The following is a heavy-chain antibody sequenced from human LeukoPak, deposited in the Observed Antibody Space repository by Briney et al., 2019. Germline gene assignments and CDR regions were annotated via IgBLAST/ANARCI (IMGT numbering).Heavy chain of an antibody. D-gene: IGHD3-22*01. J-gene: IGHJ3*02. V-gene: IGHV3-23*01. Sequence: GGSLRLSCAASGFTFSSYAMSWVRQAPGKGLEWVSAISGSGGSTYYADSVKGRFTISRDNSKNTLYLQMNSLRAEDTAVYYCAKDFGYYDSSGADAFDIWGQGTMVTVSS. CDR3: AKDFGYYDSSGADAFDI. CDR1: GFTFSSYA. CDR2: ISGSGGST.